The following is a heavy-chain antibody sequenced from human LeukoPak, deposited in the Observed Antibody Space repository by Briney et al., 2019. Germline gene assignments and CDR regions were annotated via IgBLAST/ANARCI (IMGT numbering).Heavy chain of an antibody. Sequence: GRSLRLSCAASGFTFSSYGMHWVRQAPGKGLEWVAVIWYDGSNKHYAESVKGRFSISRDNSKSTLYLQMNSLRAEDTAVYYCARARGVSTGYRPIDYWGQGTLVTVSS. CDR3: ARARGVSTGYRPIDY. CDR2: IWYDGSNK. D-gene: IGHD3-22*01. V-gene: IGHV3-33*01. CDR1: GFTFSSYG. J-gene: IGHJ4*02.